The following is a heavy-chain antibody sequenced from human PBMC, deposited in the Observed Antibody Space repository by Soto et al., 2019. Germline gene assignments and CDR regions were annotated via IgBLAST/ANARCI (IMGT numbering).Heavy chain of an antibody. V-gene: IGHV3-23*01. CDR2: ISGSGGST. J-gene: IGHJ4*02. Sequence: GGSLRLSCAASGFTFSSYAMSWVRQAPGKGLEWVSAISGSGGSTYYADSVKGRFTISRDNSKNTLYLQMNSLRAEDTAVYYCAKDPYDSSGYFLQVYWGQGTLVTVSS. CDR1: GFTFSSYA. D-gene: IGHD3-22*01. CDR3: AKDPYDSSGYFLQVY.